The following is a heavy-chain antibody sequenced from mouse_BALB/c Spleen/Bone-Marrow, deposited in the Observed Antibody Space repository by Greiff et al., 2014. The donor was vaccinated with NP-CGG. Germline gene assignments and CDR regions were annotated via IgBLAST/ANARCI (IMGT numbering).Heavy chain of an antibody. CDR2: ISTYSGNT. CDR1: GYTFTDYA. D-gene: IGHD2-12*01. CDR3: ARSDYSYDWFAY. J-gene: IGHJ3*01. Sequence: VNVVESGPELVRPGVSVKISCKGSGYTFTDYAMHWVKQSHAKSLEWIGVISTYSGNTNYNQKFKGKATMTVDKSSSTAYMELARLTSEDSAIYYCARSDYSYDWFAYWGQGTLVTVSA. V-gene: IGHV1-67*01.